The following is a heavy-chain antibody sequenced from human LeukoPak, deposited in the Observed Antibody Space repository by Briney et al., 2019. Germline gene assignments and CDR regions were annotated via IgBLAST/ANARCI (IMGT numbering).Heavy chain of an antibody. CDR1: GYTFTGYY. CDR2: INPSGGST. CDR3: ARVRGSYYVYAFDI. V-gene: IGHV1-46*01. D-gene: IGHD1-26*01. Sequence: GASVKVSCKTSGYTFTGYYIHWVRQAPGQGLEWMGIINPSGGSTSYAQKFQGRVTMTRDMSTSTVYMELSSLRSEDTAVYYCARVRGSYYVYAFDIWGQGTMVTVSS. J-gene: IGHJ3*02.